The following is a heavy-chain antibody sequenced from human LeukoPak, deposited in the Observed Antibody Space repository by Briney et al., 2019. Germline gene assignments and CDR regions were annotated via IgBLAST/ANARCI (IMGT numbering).Heavy chain of an antibody. CDR2: INPNSGGT. J-gene: IGHJ5*02. V-gene: IGHV1-2*06. CDR3: ARGDFGVTPLFGWFDP. CDR1: GNTLTDYY. Sequence: ASVKVSCKASGNTLTDYYMHWVRQAPGLGLEWMGRINPNSGGTNYAQKFEGRVTMSRDTSISTAYMELSRLRSDDTAVYYCARGDFGVTPLFGWFDPWGQGTLVTVSS. D-gene: IGHD4-23*01.